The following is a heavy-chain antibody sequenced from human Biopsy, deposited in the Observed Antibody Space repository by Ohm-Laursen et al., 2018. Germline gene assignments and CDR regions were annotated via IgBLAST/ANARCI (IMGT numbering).Heavy chain of an antibody. D-gene: IGHD3-9*01. CDR2: INPNSGNA. J-gene: IGHJ6*02. V-gene: IGHV1-18*01. Sequence: ATVKISCKASGYPFITYGISWVRQAPGHGLEWMGWINPNSGNANYAQSFQGRLTVTRDTSISTAYMELTSLTFDDTAIYYCARVPAYPSIDGYYGLDLWGQGTTVIVSS. CDR3: ARVPAYPSIDGYYGLDL. CDR1: GYPFITYG.